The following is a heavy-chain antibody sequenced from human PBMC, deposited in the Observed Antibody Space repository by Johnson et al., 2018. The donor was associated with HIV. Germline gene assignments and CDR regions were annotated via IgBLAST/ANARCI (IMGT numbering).Heavy chain of an antibody. D-gene: IGHD1-26*01. CDR1: GFTFSAYW. CDR3: AKDVYSGSFDSAFDI. CDR2: IKEDGSDK. Sequence: VQLVESGGGLVQPGGSLRLSCAASGFTFSAYWMSWVRQAPGKGLGWVANIKEDGSDKYYVDSLKGRFSIARDNAKKSLYLQMSNLRDEDTAVYYCAKDVYSGSFDSAFDIWGQGTMVTVSS. J-gene: IGHJ3*02. V-gene: IGHV3-7*01.